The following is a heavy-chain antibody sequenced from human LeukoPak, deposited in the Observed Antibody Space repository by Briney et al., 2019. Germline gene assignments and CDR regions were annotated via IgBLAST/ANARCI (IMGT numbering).Heavy chain of an antibody. Sequence: PGGSLRLSCAASGFTFSSHSMNWVRQAPGKGLEWVSSISSSSSHIYYADSVKGRFTISRDNAKNSLYLQMNSLRAEDTAVYYCARDQGIVGAMYYFDYWGQGTLVTVSS. CDR1: GFTFSSHS. CDR3: ARDQGIVGAMYYFDY. V-gene: IGHV3-21*01. D-gene: IGHD1-26*01. J-gene: IGHJ4*02. CDR2: ISSSSSHI.